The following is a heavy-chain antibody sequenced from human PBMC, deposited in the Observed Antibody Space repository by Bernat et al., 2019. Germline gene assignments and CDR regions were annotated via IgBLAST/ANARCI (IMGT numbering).Heavy chain of an antibody. CDR1: GFTFSSYS. V-gene: IGHV3-48*02. CDR2: ISSSSSTI. Sequence: EVQLVESGGGLVQPGGSLRLSCAASGFTFSSYSMNWVRQAPGKGLEWVSYISSSSSTIYYADSVKGRFTISSDNAKNSLYLQMNSLRDEDTAVYYCARAPLQVYYYGMDVWGQGTTVTVSS. J-gene: IGHJ6*02. D-gene: IGHD4-11*01. CDR3: ARAPLQVYYYGMDV.